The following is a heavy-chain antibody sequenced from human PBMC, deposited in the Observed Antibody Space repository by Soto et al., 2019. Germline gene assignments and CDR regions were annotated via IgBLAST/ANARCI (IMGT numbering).Heavy chain of an antibody. Sequence: ASVKVSCKASGGTFSSYAISWVRQAPGQGLEWMGGIIPIFGTANYAQKFQGRVTITPDESTSKAYMELSSLRSEDTAVYYCARDDGSGYYLGITTTFDYWGQGTLVTVSS. D-gene: IGHD3-22*01. CDR2: IIPIFGTA. CDR1: GGTFSSYA. V-gene: IGHV1-69*13. CDR3: ARDDGSGYYLGITTTFDY. J-gene: IGHJ4*02.